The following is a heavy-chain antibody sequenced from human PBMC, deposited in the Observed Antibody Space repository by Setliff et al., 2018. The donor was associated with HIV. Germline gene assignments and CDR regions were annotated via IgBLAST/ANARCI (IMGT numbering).Heavy chain of an antibody. D-gene: IGHD3-22*01. V-gene: IGHV4-38-2*02. Sequence: SETLSLTCSVSGYFISNGYYWGWIRQPPGKGLEWVGTIYQNGNTYYSPSLESRVSVSMDMSRNQFSVKLNSATAADTAVYYCARQAWHYDRDGYFIDYW. J-gene: IGHJ4*01. CDR2: IYQNGNT. CDR1: GYFISNGYY. CDR3: ARQAWHYDRDGYFIDY.